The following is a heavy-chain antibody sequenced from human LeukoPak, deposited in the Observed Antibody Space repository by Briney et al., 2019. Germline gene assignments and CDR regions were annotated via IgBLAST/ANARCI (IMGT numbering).Heavy chain of an antibody. V-gene: IGHV3-72*01. J-gene: IGHJ4*02. CDR3: ARRLVGATLGY. CDR2: SRNKANSYTV. D-gene: IGHD1-26*01. CDR1: GFIFSDHY. Sequence: GGSLRLSCAASGFIFSDHYMDWVRQAPGKGLEWVGRSRNKANSYTVDYAASVAGRFSISRGESKNSLYLQMNSLKTEDTAVYYCARRLVGATLGYWGQGILVTVSS.